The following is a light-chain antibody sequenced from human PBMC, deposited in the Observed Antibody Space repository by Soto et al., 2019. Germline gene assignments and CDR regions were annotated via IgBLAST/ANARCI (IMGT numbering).Light chain of an antibody. CDR2: DVS. V-gene: IGLV2-14*01. J-gene: IGLJ2*01. CDR3: SSYTSSSTLGGVV. CDR1: SSDVGGYNY. Sequence: QSVLTQPASVSGSPGQSITISCTGTSSDVGGYNYVSWYQQHPGKAPKLMIYDVSNRPSGVSNRFSGSKSGNTASLTISGLQAEDEADYYCSSYTSSSTLGGVVFGGGTQLTVL.